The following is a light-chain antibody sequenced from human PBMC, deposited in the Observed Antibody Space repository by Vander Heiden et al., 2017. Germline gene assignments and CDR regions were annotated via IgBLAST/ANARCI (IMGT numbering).Light chain of an antibody. CDR2: DNN. V-gene: IGLV1-51*01. CDR1: SSNIGNNY. J-gene: IGLJ1*01. CDR3: GTWDSSLSAYV. Sequence: QPVLTQPPSASAAPGQKVTISCSGSSSNIGNNYVSWYQQLPGTAPKLLIYDNNKRPSGIPDRFSGSKSGTSATLGITGLQTGDEADYYCGTWDSSLSAYVFGTGTKVTVL.